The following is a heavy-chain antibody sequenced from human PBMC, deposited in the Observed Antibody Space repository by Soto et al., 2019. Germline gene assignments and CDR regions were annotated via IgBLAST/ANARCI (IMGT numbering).Heavy chain of an antibody. CDR1: GGSISGGCSY. Sequence: SETLSLTCTVSGGSISGGCSYWSWIRQRPGKGLEWIGYMYYSGSTNYNPSLKSRVTISVDTSKNQFSLKLSSVTAADTAVYYCARMTPLKHLGELSFTSYYFDYWGQGTLVTVSS. CDR3: ARMTPLKHLGELSFTSYYFDY. CDR2: MYYSGST. V-gene: IGHV4-61*01. D-gene: IGHD3-16*02. J-gene: IGHJ4*02.